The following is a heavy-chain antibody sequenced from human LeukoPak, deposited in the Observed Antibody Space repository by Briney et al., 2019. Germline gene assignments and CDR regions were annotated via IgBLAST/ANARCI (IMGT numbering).Heavy chain of an antibody. J-gene: IGHJ6*03. CDR1: GGSISGSY. V-gene: IGHV4-59*08. Sequence: SETLSLTCTVSGGSISGSYWSWIRQPPGKRLEWIGYIYYSGSTNYNPSLKSRVTISLDTSKNQFSLKLSSVTAADTAVYYCARNTVTKNLYYYYYMDVWGKGTTVTVSS. CDR2: IYYSGST. D-gene: IGHD4-17*01. CDR3: ARNTVTKNLYYYYYMDV.